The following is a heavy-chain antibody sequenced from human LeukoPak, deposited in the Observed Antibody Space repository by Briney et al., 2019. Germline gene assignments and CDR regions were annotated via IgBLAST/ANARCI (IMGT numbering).Heavy chain of an antibody. J-gene: IGHJ5*02. CDR1: GYTFTGYY. Sequence: EASVKVSCKASGYTFTGYYMHWVRQAPGQGLEWMGWINPNSGGTNYAQKFQGRFTMTRDTSISTAYMELSRLRSDDTAVYYCARSSRKYYYDSSTNWFDPWGQGTLVTVSS. D-gene: IGHD3-22*01. V-gene: IGHV1-2*02. CDR2: INPNSGGT. CDR3: ARSSRKYYYDSSTNWFDP.